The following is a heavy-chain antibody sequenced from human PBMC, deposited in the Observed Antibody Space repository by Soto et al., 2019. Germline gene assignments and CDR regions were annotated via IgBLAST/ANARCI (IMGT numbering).Heavy chain of an antibody. V-gene: IGHV3-23*01. CDR2: ITDTGGDT. CDR3: ARGSGGSYPESRIFEL. CDR1: GFTCGSRA. Sequence: GGSLGLSCVASGFTCGSRAMSWVRQAPGEGLEWVSSITDTGGDTKCADSVRGRFTISRDNSKNTLYLQMSSLRAEDSAVYYCARGSGGSYPESRIFELWGRGTLVTVS. J-gene: IGHJ4*02. D-gene: IGHD3-3*01.